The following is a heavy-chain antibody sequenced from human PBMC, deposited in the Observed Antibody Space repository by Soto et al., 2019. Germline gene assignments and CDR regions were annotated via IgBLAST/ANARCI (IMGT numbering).Heavy chain of an antibody. D-gene: IGHD3-22*01. CDR1: GYTFTSYG. CDR2: ISAYNGNT. J-gene: IGHJ6*02. CDR3: AREDYYDSSGSYGMDV. Sequence: ASVKVACKASGYTFTSYGISWVRQAPGQGLEWMGWISAYNGNTNYAQKLQGRVTMTTDTSTSTAYMELRSLRSDDTAVYYCAREDYYDSSGSYGMDVWAQGTTVTVSS. V-gene: IGHV1-18*01.